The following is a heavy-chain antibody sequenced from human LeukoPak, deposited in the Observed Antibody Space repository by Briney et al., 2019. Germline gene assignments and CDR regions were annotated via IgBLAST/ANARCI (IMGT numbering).Heavy chain of an antibody. CDR2: IYSGGST. V-gene: IGHV3-53*01. CDR1: GFTVSSNY. Sequence: GGSLRLSCAASGFTVSSNYMSWVRQAPGKGLEWVSVIYSGGSTYYSDSVRGRFTISRDNYKKTLYLQMNSLRAEDTAVYYCARENYDILTADPTNWFDPCGQGTLVTVSS. J-gene: IGHJ5*02. D-gene: IGHD3-9*01. CDR3: ARENYDILTADPTNWFDP.